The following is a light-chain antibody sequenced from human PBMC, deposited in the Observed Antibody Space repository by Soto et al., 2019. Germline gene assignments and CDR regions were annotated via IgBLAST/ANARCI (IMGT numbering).Light chain of an antibody. CDR1: QSVSIND. CDR2: GAS. CDR3: QQYGRSWWT. V-gene: IGKV3-20*01. Sequence: EIVLMQSPGTLSLSPGERATLSCRASQSVSINDLAWYQQKPGQAPRLLIYGASIRATGIPDRFSGSGSGTDFTLTISRLEPEDFAVYYCQQYGRSWWTFGQGTKVDIK. J-gene: IGKJ1*01.